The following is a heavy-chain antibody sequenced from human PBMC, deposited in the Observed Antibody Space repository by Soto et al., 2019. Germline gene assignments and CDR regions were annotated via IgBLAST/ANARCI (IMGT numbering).Heavy chain of an antibody. CDR3: ARQGTYCGGDCSKRWFDP. CDR2: IWYDGSNK. J-gene: IGHJ5*02. CDR1: GFTFSSYG. D-gene: IGHD2-21*02. V-gene: IGHV3-33*01. Sequence: GGSLRLSCAASGFTFSSYGMHWVRQAPGKGLEWVAVIWYDGSNKYYADSVKGRFTISRDNSKNTLYLQMNSLRAEDTAVYYCARQGTYCGGDCSKRWFDPWGQGTLVTVSS.